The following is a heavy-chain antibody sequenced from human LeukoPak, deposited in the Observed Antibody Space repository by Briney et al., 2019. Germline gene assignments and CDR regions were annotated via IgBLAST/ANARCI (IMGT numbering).Heavy chain of an antibody. D-gene: IGHD3-10*01. J-gene: IGHJ5*02. CDR1: GFTFSSYA. CDR3: ARGKWFGELPPPWFDP. CDR2: ISYDGSNK. V-gene: IGHV3-30*04. Sequence: PGGSLRLSCAASGFTFSSYAMHWVRQAPGKGLEWVAVISYDGSNKYYADSVKGRFTIPRDNSKNTLYLQMNSLRAEDTAVYYCARGKWFGELPPPWFDPWGQGTLVTVSS.